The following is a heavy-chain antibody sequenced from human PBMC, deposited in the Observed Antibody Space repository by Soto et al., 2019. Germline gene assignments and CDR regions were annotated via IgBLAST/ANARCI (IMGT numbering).Heavy chain of an antibody. CDR2: IYYNGST. Sequence: QVQLQESGPGLVKPSETLSLTCTVSGGSISSYYWSWIRQPPGKGLEWIGYIYYNGSTNYNPSLKSRVTISVDTSKNQFSLKLSSVTAADTAVYYCARRYGSGFDYWGQGTLVTVSS. CDR3: ARRYGSGFDY. V-gene: IGHV4-59*08. CDR1: GGSISSYY. J-gene: IGHJ4*02. D-gene: IGHD3-10*01.